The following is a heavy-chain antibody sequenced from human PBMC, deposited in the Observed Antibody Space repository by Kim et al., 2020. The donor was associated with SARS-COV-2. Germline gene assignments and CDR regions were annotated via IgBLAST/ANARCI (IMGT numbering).Heavy chain of an antibody. D-gene: IGHD7-27*01. J-gene: IGHJ4*02. CDR3: ATKLGRIHY. CDR2: GST. Sequence: GSTYYAGSVKGRFTISRDNSKNTLFLQMNSLRAEDTAVYYCATKLGRIHYWGQGTLVTVSS. V-gene: IGHV3-53*01.